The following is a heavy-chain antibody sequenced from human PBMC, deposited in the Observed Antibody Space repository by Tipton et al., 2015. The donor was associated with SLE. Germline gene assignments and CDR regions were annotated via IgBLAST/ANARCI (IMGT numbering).Heavy chain of an antibody. Sequence: QSGPEVKKPGASVKVSCKASGYTFTGYYMHWVRQAPGQGLEWMGWINPNSGGTNYAQKFQGRVTMTRDTSISTAYMELRSLRSDDTAVYYCAREGIAARLWWFDPWGQGTLVTVSS. J-gene: IGHJ5*02. CDR3: AREGIAARLWWFDP. CDR2: INPNSGGT. D-gene: IGHD6-6*01. CDR1: GYTFTGYY. V-gene: IGHV1-2*02.